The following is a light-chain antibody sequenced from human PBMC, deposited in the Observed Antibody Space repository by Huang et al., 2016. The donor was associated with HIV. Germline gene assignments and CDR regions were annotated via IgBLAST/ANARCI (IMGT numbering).Light chain of an antibody. CDR2: EAS. CDR3: MQGIHPGT. CDR1: QSLLHSDGKTD. J-gene: IGKJ2*01. Sequence: DTVLTQTPVSLSVSPGQPASFSCKSTQSLLHSDGKTDLYWSLQKPGQSPQLLIYEASRRVSGVPDRFSGSGSGTDFTLRISRVETEDVGLYFCMQGIHPGTFGQGTKLEI. V-gene: IGKV2-29*03.